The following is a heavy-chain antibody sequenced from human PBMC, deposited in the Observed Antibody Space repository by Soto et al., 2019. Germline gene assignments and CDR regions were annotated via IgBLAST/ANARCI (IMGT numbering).Heavy chain of an antibody. CDR3: ARDPGIYCSSTSCYDWFDP. CDR1: GYTFTSYG. D-gene: IGHD2-2*01. V-gene: IGHV1-18*01. Sequence: ASVKVSCKASGYTFTSYGISWVRQAPGQGLEWMGWISAYNGNTNYAQKLQGRVTMTTDTSTSTAYMELRSLRSDDTAVYYCARDPGIYCSSTSCYDWFDPWGQGTLVTVSS. CDR2: ISAYNGNT. J-gene: IGHJ5*02.